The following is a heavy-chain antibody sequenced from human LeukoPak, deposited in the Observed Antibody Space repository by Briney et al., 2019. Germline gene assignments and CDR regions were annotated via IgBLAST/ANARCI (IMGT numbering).Heavy chain of an antibody. CDR2: ISRNSGSI. D-gene: IGHD6-19*01. J-gene: IGHJ4*02. CDR1: GFTFDDYA. CDR3: AKGSSGWYLGYYFDY. V-gene: IGHV3-9*01. Sequence: GGSLRLSCAASGFTFDDYAMHWVRQVPGKGLEWVSGISRNSGSIGYADSVKGRFTISRDNAKNSLYLQMNSLRAEDTALYYCAKGSSGWYLGYYFDYWGQGTLVTASS.